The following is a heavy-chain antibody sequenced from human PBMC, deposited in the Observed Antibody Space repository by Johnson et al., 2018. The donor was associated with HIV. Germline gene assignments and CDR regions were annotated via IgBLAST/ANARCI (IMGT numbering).Heavy chain of an antibody. CDR2: ISYDGIKT. V-gene: IGHV3-30-3*02. D-gene: IGHD1-26*01. Sequence: QMQLVESVGGVVQPGGSLRLSCAASGFIFSSYAMHWVRQAPGKGLEWVAVISYDGIKTYYVDSVKARFTISRDDARNTLYLQMNSLRDEDTAVYYCVTADRGSAWGQGTMVTVSS. CDR3: VTADRGSA. J-gene: IGHJ3*01. CDR1: GFIFSSYA.